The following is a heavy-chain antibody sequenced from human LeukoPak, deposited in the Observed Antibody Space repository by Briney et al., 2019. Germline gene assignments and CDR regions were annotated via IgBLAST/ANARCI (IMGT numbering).Heavy chain of an antibody. CDR2: INPRNGGT. CDR3: ARGPTYYDSSGYRLEY. Sequence: GASVKVSCKASGYAFSGYYMHWVRQAPGQGLEWMGWINPRNGGTNYAQNFQGRVNMTRDTSISTAYMELSSLTSDDTAVYYCARGPTYYDSSGYRLEYWGQGTLVTVSS. J-gene: IGHJ4*02. CDR1: GYAFSGYY. V-gene: IGHV1-2*02. D-gene: IGHD3-22*01.